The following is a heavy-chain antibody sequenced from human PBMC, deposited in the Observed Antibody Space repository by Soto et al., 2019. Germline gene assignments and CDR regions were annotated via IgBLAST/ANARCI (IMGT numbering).Heavy chain of an antibody. Sequence: GESLKISCKGSGYSFTSYWISWVRQMPGKGLEWMGRIDPSDSYTNYSPSFQGHVTISADKSISTAYLQWSSLKASDTAMYYCARHDPSYCSGGSCYCGMDVWGQGTTVTVSS. CDR2: IDPSDSYT. J-gene: IGHJ6*02. CDR3: ARHDPSYCSGGSCYCGMDV. D-gene: IGHD2-15*01. V-gene: IGHV5-10-1*01. CDR1: GYSFTSYW.